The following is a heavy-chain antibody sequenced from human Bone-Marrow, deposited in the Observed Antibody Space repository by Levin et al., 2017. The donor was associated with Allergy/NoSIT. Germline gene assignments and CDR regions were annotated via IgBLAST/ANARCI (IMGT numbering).Heavy chain of an antibody. V-gene: IGHV4-31*02. Sequence: SETLSLTCTVSGESVSSSGFYWTWIRQYPGTGLEWIGHIYYPGNTSYNPSLKSRVSISEDRSKNQFSLKLDSVTATDTAVYYCARESVYYGSGSWIDCWGQGTLVTVSS. D-gene: IGHD3-10*01. J-gene: IGHJ4*02. CDR1: GESVSSSGFY. CDR3: ARESVYYGSGSWIDC. CDR2: IYYPGNT.